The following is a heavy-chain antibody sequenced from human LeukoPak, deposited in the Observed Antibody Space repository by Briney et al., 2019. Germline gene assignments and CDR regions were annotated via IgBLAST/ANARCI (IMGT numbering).Heavy chain of an antibody. Sequence: SQTLSLTCTVSGGSISSGGYYWSWIRQHPGKGLEWIGYIYYSGSTYYNPSLKSRVTISVDTSKNQFSLKLSSVTAADTAVYYCARRFLDYDFWSGFRKPALNAFDIWGQGTMVAVSS. J-gene: IGHJ3*02. CDR2: IYYSGST. CDR1: GGSISSGGYY. V-gene: IGHV4-31*03. CDR3: ARRFLDYDFWSGFRKPALNAFDI. D-gene: IGHD3-3*01.